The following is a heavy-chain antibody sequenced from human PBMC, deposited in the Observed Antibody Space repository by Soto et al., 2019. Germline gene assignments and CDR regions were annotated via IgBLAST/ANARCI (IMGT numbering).Heavy chain of an antibody. V-gene: IGHV5-51*01. Sequence: GESLKIACKVSGYSFTSCWIGWVRQMPGKGLEWMGIIYPGDSDTRYSPYFQGQVTISADTSISTAYLQWSSLKASDTAMYYCARRSRYAVGVYGMDVWGQGTTVTVSS. J-gene: IGHJ6*02. CDR1: GYSFTSCW. D-gene: IGHD2-2*01. CDR2: IYPGDSDT. CDR3: ARRSRYAVGVYGMDV.